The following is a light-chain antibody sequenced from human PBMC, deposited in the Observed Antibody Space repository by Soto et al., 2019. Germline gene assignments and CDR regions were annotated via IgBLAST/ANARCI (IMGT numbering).Light chain of an antibody. J-gene: IGLJ3*02. CDR1: SSDVGGYNY. CDR2: EVS. V-gene: IGLV2-14*01. CDR3: SSYTSSSTWV. Sequence: QSALSQPASVSGSPGQSITISCTGTSSDVGGYNYVSWYQQHPGKAPKLMIYEVSKWPSGVSNRFSGSKSGNTASLTISGLQTEDEADYHCSSYTSSSTWVFGGGTKLT.